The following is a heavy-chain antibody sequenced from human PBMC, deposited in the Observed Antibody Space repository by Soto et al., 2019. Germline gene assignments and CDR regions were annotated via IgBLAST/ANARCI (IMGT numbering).Heavy chain of an antibody. V-gene: IGHV3-30-3*01. Sequence: QVQLVESGGGVVQPGRSLRLSRAASGFTFSSYAMHWVRQVPGKGLEWVAVISYDGRNKYYADSVKGRFNIARDNSTNTLYRQMNSLRDEDTAVYYCAGQQVEAGYYDYYGMDVWGQGTTVTVSS. CDR2: ISYDGRNK. CDR3: AGQQVEAGYYDYYGMDV. CDR1: GFTFSSYA. J-gene: IGHJ6*02. D-gene: IGHD6-13*01.